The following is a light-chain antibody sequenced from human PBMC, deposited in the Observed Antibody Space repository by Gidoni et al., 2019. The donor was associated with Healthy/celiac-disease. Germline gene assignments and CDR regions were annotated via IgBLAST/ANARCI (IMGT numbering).Light chain of an antibody. CDR2: GAS. CDR3: QQYNTWPA. CDR1: QCVSSN. Sequence: EIVMTQSTATLSVSPGDRATRSCRSSQCVSSNLPWYQQKPGPAPRLLIYGASTRATGIPARFSGRGSGTEFTLTISSLQSEDFAVYYCQQYNTWPAFGQGTKVEIK. J-gene: IGKJ1*01. V-gene: IGKV3-15*01.